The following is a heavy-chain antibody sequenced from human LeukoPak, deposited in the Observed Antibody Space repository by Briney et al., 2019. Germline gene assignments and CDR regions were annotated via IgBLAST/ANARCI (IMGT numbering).Heavy chain of an antibody. Sequence: GASVKVSCKASGYTFTGYYMLWVRQAPGQGLEWMGWVNPNSGGTNYAQKFQGRVTMTRDTSISTAYMELSRLRSDDTAVYYCARDFGAAATYYYYMDVWGKGTTVTVSS. D-gene: IGHD2-2*01. CDR2: VNPNSGGT. J-gene: IGHJ6*03. CDR3: ARDFGAAATYYYYMDV. CDR1: GYTFTGYY. V-gene: IGHV1-2*02.